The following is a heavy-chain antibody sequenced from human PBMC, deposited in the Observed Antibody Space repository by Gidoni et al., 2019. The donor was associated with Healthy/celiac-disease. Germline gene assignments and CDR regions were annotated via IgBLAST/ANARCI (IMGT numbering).Heavy chain of an antibody. CDR2: INTNTGNP. CDR1: GYTFTSYA. J-gene: IGHJ3*02. CDR3: ASLPIGSGPPFGAFDI. V-gene: IGHV7-4-1*02. Sequence: QVQLVQSGSELKKPGASVQVSCKASGYTFTSYAMNWVRQAPGQGLEWMGWINTNTGNPTYAQGFTGRFVFSLDTSVSTAYLQISSLKAEDTAVYYCASLPIGSGPPFGAFDIWGQGTMVTVSS. D-gene: IGHD3-10*01.